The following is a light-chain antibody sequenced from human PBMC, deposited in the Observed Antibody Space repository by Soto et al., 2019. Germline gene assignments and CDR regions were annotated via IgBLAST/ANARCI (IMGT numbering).Light chain of an antibody. CDR2: DDS. Sequence: DIQMTQSPATLSLSVGDRVTITFRASQSISSRLAGYQQKTARAPKILMYDDSSMESGVLSRCSGSGSCTEFSLSISSRQDADYAADYCHQYISNSPLTFGRGTKVDIK. CDR3: HQYISNSPLT. CDR1: QSISSR. V-gene: IGKV1-5*01. J-gene: IGKJ4*01.